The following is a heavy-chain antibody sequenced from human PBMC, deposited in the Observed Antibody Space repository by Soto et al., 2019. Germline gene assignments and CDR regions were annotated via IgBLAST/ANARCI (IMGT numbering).Heavy chain of an antibody. CDR1: GFTFSNFE. V-gene: IGHV3-48*03. CDR3: ARDGGYYYDSSGYYIYYGMDV. D-gene: IGHD3-22*01. Sequence: LRLSCAASGFTFSNFEMNWVRQAPGKGLEWVSYISDSGSTIYYADSVKGRFTISRDNAKNSLYLQMNSLRAEDTAVYYCARDGGYYYDSSGYYIYYGMDVWGQGTTVTVSS. J-gene: IGHJ6*02. CDR2: ISDSGSTI.